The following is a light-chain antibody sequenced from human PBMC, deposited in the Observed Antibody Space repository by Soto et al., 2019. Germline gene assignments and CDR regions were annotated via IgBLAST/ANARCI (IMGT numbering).Light chain of an antibody. J-gene: IGKJ1*01. CDR2: KAS. V-gene: IGKV1-5*03. Sequence: DIQMTQSPSTLSASVGDRITMTCRASQSISSWLAWYQQKPGKAPNVLIYKASSLESGVPSRFSGSGSGTEFTLTISSLQHDDFATYYCQQYKTYSRTFGQGNNVEIK. CDR1: QSISSW. CDR3: QQYKTYSRT.